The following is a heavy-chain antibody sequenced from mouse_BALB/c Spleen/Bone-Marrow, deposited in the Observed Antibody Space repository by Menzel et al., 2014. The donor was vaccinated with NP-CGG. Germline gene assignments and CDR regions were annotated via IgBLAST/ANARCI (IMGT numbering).Heavy chain of an antibody. V-gene: IGHV1-7*01. D-gene: IGHD2-1*01. CDR1: GYTFTTYW. CDR2: INPSTGYT. CDR3: ARGNYEAMDY. J-gene: IGHJ4*01. Sequence: VQLQQSGAELAKPGASAKMSCKASGYTFTTYWMHWVKQRPGQGLEWIGYINPSTGYTAYNQKFKDKATLAADKSSNTAYMQLSSLTSEDSAVYYCARGNYEAMDYWGQGTSVTVSS.